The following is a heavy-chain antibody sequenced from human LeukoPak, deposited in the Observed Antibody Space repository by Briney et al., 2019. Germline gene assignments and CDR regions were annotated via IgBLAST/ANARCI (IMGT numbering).Heavy chain of an antibody. CDR2: IYSSGTT. CDR1: SGSITSHY. Sequence: SETLSLTCTVSSGSITSHYWSWIRQPAGKGLEWIGRIYSSGTTNYNPSLKSRVTMSVDTSKNQFSLKLSSVTAADTAVYYCARDDSTGYGDWFDPWGQGTLVTVSS. V-gene: IGHV4-4*07. CDR3: ARDDSTGYGDWFDP. J-gene: IGHJ5*02. D-gene: IGHD6-19*01.